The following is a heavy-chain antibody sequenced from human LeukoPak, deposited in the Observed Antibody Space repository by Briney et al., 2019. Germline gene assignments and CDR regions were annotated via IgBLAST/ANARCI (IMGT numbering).Heavy chain of an antibody. V-gene: IGHV1-46*01. CDR3: ARVPQEAVAGPYYFDY. CDR1: GYTFTSYY. Sequence: ASVKVSCKASGYTFTSYYMHWVRQAPGQGLEWMGIINPSGGSTSYAQKFQGRVTMTRDTSTSTVYMELSSLRSEDTAVYYCARVPQEAVAGPYYFDYWGQGTLVTVSS. D-gene: IGHD6-19*01. CDR2: INPSGGST. J-gene: IGHJ4*02.